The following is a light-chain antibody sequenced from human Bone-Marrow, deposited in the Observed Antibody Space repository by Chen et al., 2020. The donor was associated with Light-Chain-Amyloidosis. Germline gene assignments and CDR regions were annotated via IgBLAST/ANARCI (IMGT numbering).Light chain of an antibody. CDR1: SLRSYY. CDR3: NSRDSSGNLV. CDR2: GKN. Sequence: SSELTQDPAVSVALGQTVRITCQGDSLRSYYASWYQQKPGQAPVLVIYGKNNRPSGIPDRFSGSSSGNTASLTSTGAQAEDEADYYCNSRDSSGNLVFGGGTKRTVL. J-gene: IGLJ3*02. V-gene: IGLV3-19*01.